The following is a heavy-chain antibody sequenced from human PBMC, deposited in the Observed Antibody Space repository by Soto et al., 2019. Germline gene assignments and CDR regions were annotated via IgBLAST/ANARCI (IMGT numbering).Heavy chain of an antibody. J-gene: IGHJ6*02. V-gene: IGHV1-2*02. D-gene: IGHD2-8*01. CDR3: ARGDSTDCSNGVCSFFYNHDTDV. CDR2: INPNSGGT. Sequence: AASVKVSCKASGGTFRNYGIGWVRQAPGQGLEWMGWINPNSGGTDYAQTFQGRVTMTRDTSIGTAYMELSRLTSDDTAIYYCARGDSTDCSNGVCSFFYNHDTDVWGQGTTVTVSS. CDR1: GGTFRNYG.